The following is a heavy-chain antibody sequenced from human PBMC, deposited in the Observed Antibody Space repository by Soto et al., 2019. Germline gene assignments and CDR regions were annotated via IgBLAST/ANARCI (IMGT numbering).Heavy chain of an antibody. CDR2: ISSSSSTI. Sequence: GGSLRLSCAASGLTFSSYSMNWVRQAPGKGLEWVSYISSSSSTIYYADSVKGRFTISRDNAKNSLYLQMNSLRDEDTAVYYCAKDHPGYSYGVNAFEIWGQGTMVTVSS. D-gene: IGHD5-18*01. V-gene: IGHV3-48*02. CDR1: GLTFSSYS. CDR3: AKDHPGYSYGVNAFEI. J-gene: IGHJ3*02.